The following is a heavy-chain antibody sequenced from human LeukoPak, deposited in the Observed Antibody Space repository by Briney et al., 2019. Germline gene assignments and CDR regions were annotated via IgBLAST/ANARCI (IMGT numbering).Heavy chain of an antibody. V-gene: IGHV4-39*07. CDR3: ASTPYRESYGLGAFDI. Sequence: PSETLSLTCTVSGGSISSSTSYWGWIRQPPGEGLEWIGSIYATGSTYYKSSLKSRVTISIDTSNNQFSLKLSSVTAADTAVYYCASTPYRESYGLGAFDIWGQGTMVTVSS. CDR1: GGSISSSTSY. J-gene: IGHJ3*02. D-gene: IGHD1-26*01. CDR2: IYATGST.